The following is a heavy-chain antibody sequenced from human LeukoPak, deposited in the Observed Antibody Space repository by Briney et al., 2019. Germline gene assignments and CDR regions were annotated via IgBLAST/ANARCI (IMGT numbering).Heavy chain of an antibody. CDR1: GGSISSYY. Sequence: SETLSLTCTVSGGSISSYYWSWIRQPPGKGLEWIGYIYYSGSTNYIPSLKNRVTISVDTSNNQFSLKLSSVTAADTAVYYCARENTMVRGAFDAFDIWGQGTMVTVYS. J-gene: IGHJ3*02. CDR2: IYYSGST. V-gene: IGHV4-59*01. D-gene: IGHD3-10*01. CDR3: ARENTMVRGAFDAFDI.